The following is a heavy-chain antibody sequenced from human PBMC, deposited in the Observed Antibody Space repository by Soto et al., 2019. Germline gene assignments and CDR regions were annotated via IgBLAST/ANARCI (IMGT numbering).Heavy chain of an antibody. CDR2: IYYSGSA. CDR1: GGSISHYY. V-gene: IGHV4-59*01. J-gene: IGHJ2*01. D-gene: IGHD6-13*01. Sequence: QVQLQESGPGLVKPSETLSLTCTVSGGSISHYYWSWIRQPPGKGLEWIGYIYYSGSANYNPSLKSRVIISVDTSKIQCSLKLSSVTAADTSVYFCARGGSSWSGAWYCDLWGRGTLVTVSS. CDR3: ARGGSSWSGAWYCDL.